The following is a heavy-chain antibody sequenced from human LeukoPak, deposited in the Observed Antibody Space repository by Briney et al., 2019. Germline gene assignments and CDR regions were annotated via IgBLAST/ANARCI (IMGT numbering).Heavy chain of an antibody. D-gene: IGHD1-26*01. CDR1: GYPFNTYD. V-gene: IGHV1-8*01. CDR2: MNPNSGNT. Sequence: ASVKVSCKASGYPFNTYDINWLRQATRQGLEWMGWMNPNSGNTNRAQKFKGRVTMTRDTAMGTAYMELSSLTSEDTAVYYCASEKWVKREGVYYYYGITVWGQGTTVTVSS. J-gene: IGHJ6*02. CDR3: ASEKWVKREGVYYYYGITV.